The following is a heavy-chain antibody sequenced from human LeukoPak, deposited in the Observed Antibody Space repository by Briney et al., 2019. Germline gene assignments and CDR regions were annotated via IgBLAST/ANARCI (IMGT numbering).Heavy chain of an antibody. CDR3: ARGGRYSYGLRY. CDR2: IYYSGTA. D-gene: IGHD5-18*01. CDR1: GGSISSGGYY. Sequence: SETLSLTCSVSGGSISSGGYYWSWIRQLPGKGLEWIGYIYYSGTAYYNPSLKSRITISVDTSKNQFSLRLSSVTAADTAVYYGARGGRYSYGLRYWGQGTLVTVSS. J-gene: IGHJ4*02. V-gene: IGHV4-31*02.